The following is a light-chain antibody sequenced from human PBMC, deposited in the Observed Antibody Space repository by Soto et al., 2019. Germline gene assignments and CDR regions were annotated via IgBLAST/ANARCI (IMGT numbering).Light chain of an antibody. J-gene: IGKJ3*01. V-gene: IGKV1-9*01. CDR1: QGISSY. Sequence: DIQLTQSPSFLSASVGDRVTITCRASQGISSYLAWYQQKPGKAPKLLIYAASTLQSGVPSRFSGSGSGTEFTLTISSLQPEDFATYYCQQHLFTFCPGTKVDIK. CDR3: QQHLFT. CDR2: AAS.